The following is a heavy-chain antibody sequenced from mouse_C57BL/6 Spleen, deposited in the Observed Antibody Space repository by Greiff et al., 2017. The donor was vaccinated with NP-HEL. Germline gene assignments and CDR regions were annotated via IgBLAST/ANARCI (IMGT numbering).Heavy chain of an antibody. Sequence: DVMLVESGGDLVKPGGSLKLSCAASGFTFSSYGMSWVRQTPDKRLEWVATISSGGSYTYYPDSVKGRFTISRDNAKNTLYLQMSSLKSEDTAMYYCARHVDSSGCAYWGQGTLVTVSA. D-gene: IGHD3-2*02. V-gene: IGHV5-6*02. CDR2: ISSGGSYT. CDR3: ARHVDSSGCAY. J-gene: IGHJ3*01. CDR1: GFTFSSYG.